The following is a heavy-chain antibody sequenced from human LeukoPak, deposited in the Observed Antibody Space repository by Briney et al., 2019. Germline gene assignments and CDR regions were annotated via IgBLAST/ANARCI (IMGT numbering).Heavy chain of an antibody. CDR3: ASANGHEDL. J-gene: IGHJ2*01. CDR1: GFTFSSYA. Sequence: GGSLRLSCAASGFTFSSYAMSWVRQAPGEGLEWVSAIIGSGGSTYYADSVKVRFTIDRDNSKNRLYLQMNSLRAEDTALCSWASANGHEDLWGRGTLVTVSS. V-gene: IGHV3-23*01. CDR2: IIGSGGST. D-gene: IGHD4-17*01.